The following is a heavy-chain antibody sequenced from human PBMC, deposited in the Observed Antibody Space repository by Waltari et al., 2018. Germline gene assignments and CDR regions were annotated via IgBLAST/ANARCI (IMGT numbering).Heavy chain of an antibody. CDR2: IYHSGST. CDR1: GYSISSGYY. J-gene: IGHJ4*02. Sequence: QVQLQESGPGLVKPSETLSLTCAVSGYSISSGYYWGWIRQPPGKGLEWIGSIYHSGSTSYNPSLKSRVTISVDTSKNQFSLKLSSVTAADTAVYYCARRGGGSGVDYWGQGTLVTVSS. V-gene: IGHV4-38-2*01. CDR3: ARRGGGSGVDY. D-gene: IGHD1-26*01.